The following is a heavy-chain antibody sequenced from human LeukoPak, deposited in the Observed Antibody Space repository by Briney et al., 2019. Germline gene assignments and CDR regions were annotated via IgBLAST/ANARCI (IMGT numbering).Heavy chain of an antibody. Sequence: PGGSLRLSCAASGFTFSNAWMSWIRQPPGKGLEWIGYFYYSGSTNYNPSLKSRVTISVDTSKNQFSLKLSSVTAADTAVYYCAREPPYSSPDYWGQGTLVTVSS. CDR2: FYYSGST. V-gene: IGHV4-59*01. CDR1: GFTFSNAW. CDR3: AREPPYSSPDY. J-gene: IGHJ4*02. D-gene: IGHD6-13*01.